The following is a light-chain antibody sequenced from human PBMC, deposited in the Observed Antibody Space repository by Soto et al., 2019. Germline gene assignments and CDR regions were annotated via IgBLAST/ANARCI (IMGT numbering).Light chain of an antibody. CDR1: QSVGSY. CDR2: DAS. CDR3: QQRSDWGNT. Sequence: EIVLTQSPATLSLSPGERATLSCRASQSVGSYLAWYQHKPGQAPRLLIYDASNRATGVPARFSGSGSGTDFTLTISSLEPEDFAVYYCQQRSDWGNTFAQGTRLQIK. V-gene: IGKV3-11*01. J-gene: IGKJ5*01.